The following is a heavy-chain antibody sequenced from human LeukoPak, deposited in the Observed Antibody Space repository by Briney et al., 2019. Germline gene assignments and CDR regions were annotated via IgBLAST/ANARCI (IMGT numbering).Heavy chain of an antibody. D-gene: IGHD6-6*01. CDR2: IYHSGST. Sequence: SETLSLTCAVSGYSTSSGYYWGWIRQPPGKGLEWIGGIYHSGSTYYNPSLKSRVTISVDTSKNQFSLKLSSVTAADTAVYYCARDRIAARQGYFDYWGQGTLVTVSS. CDR1: GYSTSSGYY. CDR3: ARDRIAARQGYFDY. J-gene: IGHJ4*02. V-gene: IGHV4-38-2*02.